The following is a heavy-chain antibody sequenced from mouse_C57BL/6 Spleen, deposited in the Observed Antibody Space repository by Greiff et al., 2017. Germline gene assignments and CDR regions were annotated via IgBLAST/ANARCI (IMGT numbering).Heavy chain of an antibody. CDR2: IDPSDSET. J-gene: IGHJ1*03. D-gene: IGHD1-1*01. Sequence: VKLQQPGAELVRPGSSVKLSCKASGYTFTSYWMHWVKQRPIQGLEWIGNIDPSDSETHYNQKFKDKATLTVDKSSSTAYMQLSSLTSEDSAVYYCARRGELRNFDVWGTGTTVTVSS. CDR1: GYTFTSYW. V-gene: IGHV1-52*01. CDR3: ARRGELRNFDV.